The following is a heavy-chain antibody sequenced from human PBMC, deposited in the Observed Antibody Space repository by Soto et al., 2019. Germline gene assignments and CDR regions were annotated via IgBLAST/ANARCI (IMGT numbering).Heavy chain of an antibody. D-gene: IGHD4-17*01. CDR2: IIPIFGTA. CDR1: GGTFSSYA. CDR3: AKGYGDYVGGNYYYYYGMDV. Sequence: SVKVSCKASGGTFSSYAISWVRQAPGQGLEWMGGIIPIFGTANYAQKFQGRVTITADESTSTAYMELSSLRSENTAVYYCAKGYGDYVGGNYYYYYGMDVWGQGTTVTVSS. J-gene: IGHJ6*02. V-gene: IGHV1-69*13.